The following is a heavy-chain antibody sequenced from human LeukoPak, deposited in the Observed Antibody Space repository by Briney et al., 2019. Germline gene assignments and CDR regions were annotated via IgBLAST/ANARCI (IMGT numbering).Heavy chain of an antibody. CDR1: GFSFSNHG. V-gene: IGHV3-30*03. CDR3: ARAAEWLAYYYYGMDV. D-gene: IGHD3-3*01. CDR2: ISYDGSNK. Sequence: GGSLRLSCAASGFSFSNHGIHWVRQAPGKGPEWVAIISYDGSNKYYADSVKGRFTISRDNSKNTLYLQMNSLRAEDTAVYYCARAAEWLAYYYYGMDVWGQGTTVTVSS. J-gene: IGHJ6*02.